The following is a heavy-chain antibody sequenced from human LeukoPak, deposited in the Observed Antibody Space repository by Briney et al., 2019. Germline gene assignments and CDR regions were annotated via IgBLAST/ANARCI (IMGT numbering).Heavy chain of an antibody. CDR2: ISSSSTI. CDR1: GFTFSSYS. J-gene: IGHJ5*02. Sequence: PGGSLRLSCAAPGFTFSSYSMNWVRQAPGKGLEWVSYISSSSTIYYTDSVKGRFTISRDNAKNSLYLQMNSLRDEDTAVYYCAREVYGDYPLNWFDPWGQGTLVTVSS. V-gene: IGHV3-48*02. CDR3: AREVYGDYPLNWFDP. D-gene: IGHD4-17*01.